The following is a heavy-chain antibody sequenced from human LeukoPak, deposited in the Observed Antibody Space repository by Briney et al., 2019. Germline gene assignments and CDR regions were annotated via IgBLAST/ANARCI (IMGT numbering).Heavy chain of an antibody. CDR1: GFTFSNAW. CDR3: ARDKYASGSLDY. CDR2: IKQDGSDT. V-gene: IGHV3-7*01. D-gene: IGHD3-10*01. J-gene: IGHJ4*02. Sequence: GGSLRLSCAASGFTFSNAWMSWVRQAPGKGLEWVGNIKQDGSDTHYGDSVKGRFTISRDNAENSLYLQMNSLRTEDTAVYYCARDKYASGSLDYWGQGALVTVSS.